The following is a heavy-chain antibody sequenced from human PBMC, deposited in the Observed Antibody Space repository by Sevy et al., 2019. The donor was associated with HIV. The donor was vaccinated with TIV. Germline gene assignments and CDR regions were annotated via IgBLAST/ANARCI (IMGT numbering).Heavy chain of an antibody. CDR2: ISWNSGSI. V-gene: IGHV3-9*01. CDR1: GFTFDDYA. J-gene: IGHJ6*02. D-gene: IGHD3-10*01. Sequence: LSCAASGFTFDDYAMHWVRQAPGKGLEWVSGISWNSGSIGYADSVKGRFTISRDNAKNSLYLQMNSLRAEDTALYYCAKGGLVRGLSYYYGMDVWGQGTTVTVSS. CDR3: AKGGLVRGLSYYYGMDV.